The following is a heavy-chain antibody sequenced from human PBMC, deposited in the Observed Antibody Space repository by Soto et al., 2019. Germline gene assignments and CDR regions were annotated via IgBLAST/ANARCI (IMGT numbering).Heavy chain of an antibody. CDR3: ARSPPSSYYGGSGTFDY. D-gene: IGHD3-10*01. CDR1: GGFTSTNNW. Sequence: QLQLQESGPGLVRPSGTLSLTCAVSGGFTSTNNWWSWVRQPPGKGLEWIGDAYHSGSTEYNPSLKSRVSISVDKSKNQISLKLTSATAADTAVYYCARSPPSSYYGGSGTFDYWGQVTLVTVSS. V-gene: IGHV4-4*02. CDR2: AYHSGST. J-gene: IGHJ4*02.